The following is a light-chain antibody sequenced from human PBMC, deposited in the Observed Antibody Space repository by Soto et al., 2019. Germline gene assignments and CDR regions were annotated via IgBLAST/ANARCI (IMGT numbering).Light chain of an antibody. CDR1: QGIGSA. Sequence: DIQMTQSPSSLSASVGDRVTITCRASQGIGSAFGWYQQKPRKAPKRLIYAASSLQSGVPSRFSGSGSGTEFTLTISSLQPEDFATYYCLQHNSYPPTFGGGTKVEIK. CDR3: LQHNSYPPT. CDR2: AAS. V-gene: IGKV1-17*01. J-gene: IGKJ4*01.